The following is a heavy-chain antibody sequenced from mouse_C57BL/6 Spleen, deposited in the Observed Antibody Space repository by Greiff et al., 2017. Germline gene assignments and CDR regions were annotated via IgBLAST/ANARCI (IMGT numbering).Heavy chain of an antibody. CDR1: GYAFSSYW. D-gene: IGHD1-1*01. CDR2: IYPGDGDT. J-gene: IGHJ4*01. Sequence: QVQLKQSGAELVKPGASVKISCKASGYAFSSYWMNWVKQRPGKGLEWIGQIYPGDGDTNYNGKFKGKATLTADKSSSTAYMQLSSLTSEDSAVYFCARDYGSLYAMDCWGQGTSVPVSS. V-gene: IGHV1-80*01. CDR3: ARDYGSLYAMDC.